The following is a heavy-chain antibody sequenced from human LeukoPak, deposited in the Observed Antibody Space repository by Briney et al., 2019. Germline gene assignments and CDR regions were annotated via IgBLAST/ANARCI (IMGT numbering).Heavy chain of an antibody. J-gene: IGHJ2*01. CDR1: GYSISRGFY. CDR3: ARQPRFRPKRAVNYWYFDL. D-gene: IGHD3-3*01. V-gene: IGHV4-38-2*02. Sequence: SETLSLTCTVSGYSISRGFYWGWIRQPPGKGLEWIGSIYHNGSTYYNPSLKSRVTISVDTSKNQFSLKLSSVTAADTAVYYRARQPRFRPKRAVNYWYFDLWGRGTLVTVSS. CDR2: IYHNGST.